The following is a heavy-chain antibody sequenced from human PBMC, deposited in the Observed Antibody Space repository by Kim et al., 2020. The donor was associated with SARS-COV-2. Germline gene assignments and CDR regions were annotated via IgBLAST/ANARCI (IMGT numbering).Heavy chain of an antibody. CDR1: GFTFSSYG. Sequence: GGSLRLSCAASGFTFSSYGMHWVRQAPGKGLEWVAVISYDGSNKYCADSVKGRFTISRDNSKNTLYLQMNSLRAEDTAVYYCAKSMVTTQRGYFDYCGQGTLVTVSS. J-gene: IGHJ4*02. D-gene: IGHD4-17*01. CDR3: AKSMVTTQRGYFDY. CDR2: ISYDGSNK. V-gene: IGHV3-30*18.